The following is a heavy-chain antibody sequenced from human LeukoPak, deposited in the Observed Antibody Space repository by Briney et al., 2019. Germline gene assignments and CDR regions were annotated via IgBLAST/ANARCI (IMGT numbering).Heavy chain of an antibody. J-gene: IGHJ4*02. CDR3: ARAGDYYDSSGYQYYFDY. CDR1: GFTFSSYS. CDR2: ISSSSSYI. V-gene: IGHV3-21*01. Sequence: GGSLRLSCAASGFTFSSYSMNWVRQAPGKGLEWVSSISSSSSYIYYADSVKGRFTISRDNAKNSPYLQMNSLRAEDTAVYYCARAGDYYDSSGYQYYFDYWGQGTLVTVSS. D-gene: IGHD3-22*01.